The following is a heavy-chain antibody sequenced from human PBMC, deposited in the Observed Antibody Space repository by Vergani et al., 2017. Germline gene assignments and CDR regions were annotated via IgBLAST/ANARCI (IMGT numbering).Heavy chain of an antibody. D-gene: IGHD3-10*01. Sequence: EVQLVESGGGLVKPGGSLRLSCAASGFTFSSYSMNWVRQAPGKGLEWVSSISSSSSYVYYADSVKGRFTISRDNAKNSLYLQMNSLRAEDTAVYYCARDRGITMVYYGMDVWGQGP. J-gene: IGHJ6*02. CDR2: ISSSSSYV. CDR1: GFTFSSYS. CDR3: ARDRGITMVYYGMDV. V-gene: IGHV3-21*01.